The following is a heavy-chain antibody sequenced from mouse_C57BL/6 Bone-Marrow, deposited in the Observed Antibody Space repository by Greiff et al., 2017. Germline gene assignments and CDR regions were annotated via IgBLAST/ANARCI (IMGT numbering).Heavy chain of an antibody. J-gene: IGHJ4*01. CDR3: ARSFYAMDY. V-gene: IGHV1-76*01. Sequence: VQLQQSGAELVRPGASVKLSCKASGYTFTDYYINWVKQRPGQGLEWIARLYPGSGNTYYNEKFKGKATLTAEKSSSTAYMQLSSLTSEDSAVYFCARSFYAMDYWGQGTSVTVSS. CDR1: GYTFTDYY. CDR2: LYPGSGNT.